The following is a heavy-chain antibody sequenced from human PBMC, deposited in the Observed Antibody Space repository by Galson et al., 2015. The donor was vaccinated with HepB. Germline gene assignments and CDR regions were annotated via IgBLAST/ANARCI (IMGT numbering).Heavy chain of an antibody. Sequence: SVKVSCKASGYTFTNYNINWVRQAPGQGLEWMGWTNPDNTNTNHAQRFQGRVTLTTDTSTSTAYMELRSLTSDDTALYYCARIRGYSYGFDSWGQGTLVTVSS. CDR3: ARIRGYSYGFDS. D-gene: IGHD5-18*01. CDR2: TNPDNTNT. J-gene: IGHJ4*02. CDR1: GYTFTNYN. V-gene: IGHV1-18*01.